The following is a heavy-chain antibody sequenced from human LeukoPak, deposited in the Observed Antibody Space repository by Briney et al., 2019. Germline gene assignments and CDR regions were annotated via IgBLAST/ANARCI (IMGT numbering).Heavy chain of an antibody. Sequence: GGSLRLSCEASGFTFSDYYLSWIRQAPGKGLEWISYISGSSRHINYADSVKGRFTISRDNAKKSVYLQMDSLRVEDTAVYYCARDQIGSWWGQGTLVIVSS. D-gene: IGHD6-13*01. CDR1: GFTFSDYY. CDR3: ARDQIGSW. CDR2: ISGSSRHI. V-gene: IGHV3-11*06. J-gene: IGHJ4*02.